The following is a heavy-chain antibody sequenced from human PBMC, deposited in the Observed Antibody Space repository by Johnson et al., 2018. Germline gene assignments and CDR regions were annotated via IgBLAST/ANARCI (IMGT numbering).Heavy chain of an antibody. Sequence: VQLQESGGGLVRPGGSLRLSCTASGFAFSKYAMNWVRQAPGKGLEWVSVINAPGGIAYYADSVKGRFTISRDNSQNTLYLQMSSLSAEDTAVYYWAKDAIEGTLRGAFDIWGQGTMLTVSS. D-gene: IGHD5/OR15-5a*01. CDR1: GFAFSKYA. CDR2: INAPGGIA. V-gene: IGHV3-23*01. J-gene: IGHJ3*02. CDR3: AKDAIEGTLRGAFDI.